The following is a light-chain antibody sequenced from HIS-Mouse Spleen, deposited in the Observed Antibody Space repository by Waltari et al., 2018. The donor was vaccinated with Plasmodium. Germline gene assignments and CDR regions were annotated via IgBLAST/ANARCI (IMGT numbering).Light chain of an antibody. CDR2: EDS. V-gene: IGLV3-10*01. CDR3: YSTDSSGNHRV. CDR1: ALPKKS. J-gene: IGLJ3*02. Sequence: SYELTQPPSVSVSPGQKATITCSGDALPKKSAYWYQKKSGQAPVLVIYEDSKRPSGSPERFSGSSSGTIATLTISGAQVEDEADYYCYSTDSSGNHRVFGGGTKLTVL.